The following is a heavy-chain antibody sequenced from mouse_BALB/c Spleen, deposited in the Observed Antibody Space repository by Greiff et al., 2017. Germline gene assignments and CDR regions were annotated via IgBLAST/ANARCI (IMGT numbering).Heavy chain of an antibody. D-gene: IGHD4-1*01. CDR2: ISSGGSYT. V-gene: IGHV5-6-4*01. Sequence: EVKVVESGGGLVKPGGSLKLSCAASGFTFSSYTMSWVRQTPEKRLEWVATISSGGSYTYYPDSVKGRFTISRDNAKNTLYLQMSSLKSEDTAMYYCTRDQGGTGAMDYWGQGTSVTVSS. CDR3: TRDQGGTGAMDY. J-gene: IGHJ4*01. CDR1: GFTFSSYT.